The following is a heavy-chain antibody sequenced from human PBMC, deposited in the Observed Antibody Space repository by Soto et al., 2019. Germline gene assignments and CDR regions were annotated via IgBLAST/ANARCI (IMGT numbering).Heavy chain of an antibody. CDR1: GGTFSSYA. D-gene: IGHD6-19*01. CDR2: IIPIFGTA. J-gene: IGHJ4*02. Sequence: SVKVSCKASGGTFSSYAISWVRQAPGQGLEWMGGIIPIFGTANYAQKFQGRVTITADESTSTAYMELSSLRSEDTAVYYCARFSSGWYYFDYWGQGTLVTVSS. CDR3: ARFSSGWYYFDY. V-gene: IGHV1-69*13.